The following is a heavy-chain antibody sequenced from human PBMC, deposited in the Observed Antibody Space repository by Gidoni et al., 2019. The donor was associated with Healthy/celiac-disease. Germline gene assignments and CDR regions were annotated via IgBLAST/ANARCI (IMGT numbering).Heavy chain of an antibody. Sequence: QVQLQRWGQGLLKPADTMSLTCAVCGGSFSGYYWSWIRQPPGMGLEGIGGIKHSGSTNYNLSLKSRVTIPVDTSKNEFSLKLSFVTAADTAVYYCARRPLNRAAAVRFDYWGQGTLVTVSS. V-gene: IGHV4-34*01. CDR1: GGSFSGYY. D-gene: IGHD6-13*01. CDR2: IKHSGST. CDR3: ARRPLNRAAAVRFDY. J-gene: IGHJ4*02.